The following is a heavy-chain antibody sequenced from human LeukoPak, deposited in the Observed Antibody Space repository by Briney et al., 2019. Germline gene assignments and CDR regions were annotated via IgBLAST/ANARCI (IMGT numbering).Heavy chain of an antibody. D-gene: IGHD3-22*01. CDR1: GGTFSSYA. CDR3: ATGYYYDSSGYDFDY. V-gene: IGHV1-69*05. Sequence: GASVKVSCKASGGTFSSYAISWVRQAPGQGPEWMGGIIPIFGTANYAQKFQGRVTITTDESTSTAYMELSSLRSEDTAVYYCATGYYYDSSGYDFDYWGQGTLVTVSS. J-gene: IGHJ4*02. CDR2: IIPIFGTA.